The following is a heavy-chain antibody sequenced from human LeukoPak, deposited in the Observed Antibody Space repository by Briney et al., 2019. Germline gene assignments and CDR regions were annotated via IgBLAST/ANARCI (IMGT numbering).Heavy chain of an antibody. CDR3: ARASWASNADAVW. CDR1: GFRFSNYA. D-gene: IGHD1-1*01. Sequence: GGSLRLSCAASGFRFSNYAMSWVRQAPARGLEWVSSLRGDGDTFYADSVKGRFTLSRDDSRNTVYLQLNNLRVEDTAVYYCARASWASNADAVWWGQGTPVTVSS. V-gene: IGHV3-23*01. CDR2: LRGDGDT. J-gene: IGHJ4*02.